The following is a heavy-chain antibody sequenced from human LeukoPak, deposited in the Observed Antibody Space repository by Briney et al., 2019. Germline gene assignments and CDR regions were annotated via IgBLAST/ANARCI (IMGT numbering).Heavy chain of an antibody. CDR2: FDPEDGET. CDR3: ATTQLPAARGGWFDP. Sequence: ASVKVSCKVSGYTLTELSMHWVRQAPGKGLGWMGGFDPEDGETIYAQRFQGRVTMTEDTSTDTAYMELSSLRSEDTAVYYCATTQLPAARGGWFDPWGQGTLATVSS. V-gene: IGHV1-24*01. CDR1: GYTLTELS. D-gene: IGHD2-2*01. J-gene: IGHJ5*02.